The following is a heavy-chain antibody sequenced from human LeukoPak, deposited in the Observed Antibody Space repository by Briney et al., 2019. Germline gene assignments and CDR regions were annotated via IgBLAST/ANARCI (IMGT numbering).Heavy chain of an antibody. D-gene: IGHD3-3*01. Sequence: ASVKVSCTASGGTFSSYAISWVRQAPGQGLEWMGGIIPIFGTANYAQKFQGRVTITADESTSTAYMELSSLRSEDTAVYYCARRNDFSTGYGMDVWGQGTTVTVSS. V-gene: IGHV1-69*13. CDR2: IIPIFGTA. J-gene: IGHJ6*02. CDR3: ARRNDFSTGYGMDV. CDR1: GGTFSSYA.